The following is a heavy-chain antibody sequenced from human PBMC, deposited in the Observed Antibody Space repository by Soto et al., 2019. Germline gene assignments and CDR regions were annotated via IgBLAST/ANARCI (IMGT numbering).Heavy chain of an antibody. V-gene: IGHV4-31*03. D-gene: IGHD3-9*01. CDR3: ARVDHRGYFAILTDY. Sequence: PSETLSLTCTVSGDSLSSGGHYWSWIRQHPGKGLEWIGHIYDSVNTYYSPSLRSRVTISADMPKNQFSLNLRSVTAADTAVYYCARVDHRGYFAILTDYWGQGTLVTSPQ. CDR2: IYDSVNT. J-gene: IGHJ4*02. CDR1: GDSLSSGGHY.